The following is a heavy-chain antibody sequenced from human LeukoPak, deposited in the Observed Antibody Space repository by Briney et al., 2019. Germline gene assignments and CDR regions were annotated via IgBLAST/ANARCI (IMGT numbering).Heavy chain of an antibody. CDR2: IYYNGST. Sequence: SETLSLTCTVSGGSISSYYWSWIRQPPGKGLEWIGYIYYNGSTNYNPPLKSRVTISVDTSKNQFSLKLSSVTAADTAVYYCARGWQQLAYFDYWGQGTLVTVSS. J-gene: IGHJ4*02. D-gene: IGHD6-13*01. CDR3: ARGWQQLAYFDY. CDR1: GGSISSYY. V-gene: IGHV4-59*01.